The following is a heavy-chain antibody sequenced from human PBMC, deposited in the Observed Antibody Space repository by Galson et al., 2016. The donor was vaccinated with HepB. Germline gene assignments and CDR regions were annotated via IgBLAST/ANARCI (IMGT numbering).Heavy chain of an antibody. V-gene: IGHV4-30-2*01. J-gene: IGHJ2*01. Sequence: TLSLTCAVSGGSINRGGYSWSWIRQPPGQGLEWIGYISHSGSTSYNPSLKSPVTISIDTSKNQFSLNLTSVTAADTAVYYCARGRNGNSWYFDIWGRGTRVIASS. CDR3: ARGRNGNSWYFDI. CDR2: ISHSGST. CDR1: GGSINRGGYS.